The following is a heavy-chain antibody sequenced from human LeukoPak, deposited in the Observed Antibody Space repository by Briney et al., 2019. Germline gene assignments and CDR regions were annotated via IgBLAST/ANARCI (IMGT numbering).Heavy chain of an antibody. CDR2: ISWNGGTI. D-gene: IGHD3-10*01. V-gene: IGHV3-9*01. CDR3: AKGATYYYDSGSADF. Sequence: GGSLRLSCAASGFTFDDYAMHWVRQAPGKGLEWVSGISWNGGTINYADSVKGRFTISRDNAKNSLYLQMNSLRAEDTALYYCAKGATYYYDSGSADFWGQGTRVTVSS. J-gene: IGHJ4*02. CDR1: GFTFDDYA.